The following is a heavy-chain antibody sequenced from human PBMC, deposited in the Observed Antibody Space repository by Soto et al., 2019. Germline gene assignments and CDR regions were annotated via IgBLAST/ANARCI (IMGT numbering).Heavy chain of an antibody. D-gene: IGHD5-18*01. V-gene: IGHV3-7*03. CDR2: IKNDGSEK. CDR3: VTGYHSDY. J-gene: IGHJ4*02. Sequence: PGGTLRLSCAASGISTSSYWMGWVRQAPGRGLEWVASIKNDGSEKYDMDSLKGRFTISRDNALNSLYLQMNSLRAEDTAVYFCVTGYHSDYWGQGTLVTV. CDR1: GISTSSYW.